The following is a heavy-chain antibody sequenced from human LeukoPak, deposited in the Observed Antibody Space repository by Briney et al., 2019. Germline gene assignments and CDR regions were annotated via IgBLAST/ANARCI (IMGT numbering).Heavy chain of an antibody. CDR3: ARDLGYCSGGSCYQFDY. CDR2: IYYSGST. Sequence: SETLSLTCTVSGGSISSSSYYWGWIRQPPGKGLEWIGSIYYSGSTYYNPSLKSRVTISVDTSKNQFSLKLSSVTAADTAVYYCARDLGYCSGGSCYQFDYWGQGTLVTVSS. CDR1: GGSISSSSYY. J-gene: IGHJ4*02. V-gene: IGHV4-39*07. D-gene: IGHD2-15*01.